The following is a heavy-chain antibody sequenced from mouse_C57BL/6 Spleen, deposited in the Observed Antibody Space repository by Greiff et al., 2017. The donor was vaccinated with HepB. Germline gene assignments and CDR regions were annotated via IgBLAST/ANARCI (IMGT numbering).Heavy chain of an antibody. CDR3: ARPWDDGYFAY. Sequence: EVMLVESGGGLVKPGGSLKLSCAASGFTFSSYTMSWVRQTPEKRLEWVATISGGGGNTYYPDSVKGRFTISRDNAKNTLYLQMSSLRSEDTALYYCARPWDDGYFAYWGQGTLVTVSA. CDR2: ISGGGGNT. J-gene: IGHJ3*01. V-gene: IGHV5-9*01. D-gene: IGHD2-3*01. CDR1: GFTFSSYT.